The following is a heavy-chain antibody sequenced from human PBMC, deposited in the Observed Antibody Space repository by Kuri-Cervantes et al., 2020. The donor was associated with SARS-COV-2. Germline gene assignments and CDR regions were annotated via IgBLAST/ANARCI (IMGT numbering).Heavy chain of an antibody. V-gene: IGHV3-21*01. J-gene: IGHJ6*03. CDR1: GFTFSSYS. CDR2: ISSTSSYI. D-gene: IGHD6-13*01. Sequence: GESLKISCAASGFTFSSYSMNWVRQAPGKGLEWVSSISSTSSYIYYADSVKGRFTISRDNAMNSLYLKMNSLRAEDTAVYYCARDCSSPYKYYYYYYMDVWGKGTTVTVSS. CDR3: ARDCSSPYKYYYYYYMDV.